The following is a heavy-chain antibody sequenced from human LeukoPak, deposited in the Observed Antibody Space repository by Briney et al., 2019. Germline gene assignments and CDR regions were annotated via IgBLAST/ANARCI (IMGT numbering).Heavy chain of an antibody. V-gene: IGHV3-49*03. Sequence: SGGSLRLSCTASGFTFGDYTVTWFRQAPGKGLEWVGFIRSKAYGGTTEDAASVKGRFAISRDDSKSIAYLQMNSLKTEDTAVYYCIRGGANSPFDYWGQGTLVTVSS. D-gene: IGHD1-1*01. CDR2: IRSKAYGGTT. J-gene: IGHJ4*02. CDR3: IRGGANSPFDY. CDR1: GFTFGDYT.